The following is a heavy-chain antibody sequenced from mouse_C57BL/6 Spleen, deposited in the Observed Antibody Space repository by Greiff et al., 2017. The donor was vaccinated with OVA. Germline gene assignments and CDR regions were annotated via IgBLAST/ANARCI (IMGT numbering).Heavy chain of an antibody. V-gene: IGHV5-12*01. CDR1: GFTFSDYY. CDR3: ARRGWDNFFDY. CDR2: ISNGGGST. Sequence: EVMLVESGGGLVQPGGSLKLSCAASGFTFSDYYMYWVRQTPEKRLEWVAYISNGGGSTYYPDTVKGRFTISRDNAKNTLYLQMSRLKSEDTAMYYCARRGWDNFFDYWGQGTTLTVSS. J-gene: IGHJ2*01. D-gene: IGHD3-3*01.